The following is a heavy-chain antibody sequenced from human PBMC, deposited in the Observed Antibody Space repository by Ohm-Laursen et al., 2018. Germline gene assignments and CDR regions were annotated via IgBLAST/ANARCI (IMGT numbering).Heavy chain of an antibody. J-gene: IGHJ4*02. CDR3: ARVEGQLTFDY. CDR2: IHASGST. CDR1: GGSISTYY. V-gene: IGHV4-4*07. Sequence: SETLSLTCFVSGGSISTYYWSWIRQSAGKGLEWIGRIHASGSTNYNPSLKSRVSLSHDTSKNQFSLKMTSVTAADTAVYYCARVEGQLTFDYWGQGSLVTVSS. D-gene: IGHD1-1*01.